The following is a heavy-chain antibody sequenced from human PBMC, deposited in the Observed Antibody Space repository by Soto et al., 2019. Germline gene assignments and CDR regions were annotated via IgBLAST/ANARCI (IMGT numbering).Heavy chain of an antibody. Sequence: GESLKISCKGSGYSFTSYWISWVRQMPGKGLEWMGRIDPSDSYTNYSPSFQGHVTISADKSISTAYLQWSSLKASDTAMYYCARGYVFFTVYYMNNYYYYSGMDVWGEGTPVTVSS. J-gene: IGHJ6*04. V-gene: IGHV5-10-1*01. CDR1: GYSFTSYW. CDR3: ARGYVFFTVYYMNNYYYYSGMDV. D-gene: IGHD3-9*01. CDR2: IDPSDSYT.